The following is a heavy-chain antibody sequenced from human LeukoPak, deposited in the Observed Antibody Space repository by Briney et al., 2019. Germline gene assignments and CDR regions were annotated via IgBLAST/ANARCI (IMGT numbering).Heavy chain of an antibody. D-gene: IGHD3-3*01. CDR3: ARGFASIFGVVIISFDY. J-gene: IGHJ4*02. CDR2: INAGNGNT. Sequence: ASVKVSCKASRYTFTSYAMHWVRQAPGQRLEWMGWINAGNGNTKYSQKFQGRVTITRDTSASTAYMELSSLRSEDTAVYYCARGFASIFGVVIISFDYWGQGTLVTVSS. CDR1: RYTFTSYA. V-gene: IGHV1-3*01.